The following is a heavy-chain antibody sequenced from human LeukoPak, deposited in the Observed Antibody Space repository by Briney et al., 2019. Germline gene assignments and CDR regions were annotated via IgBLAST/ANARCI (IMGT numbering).Heavy chain of an antibody. CDR1: GDSIRSTSYY. D-gene: IGHD5-18*01. CDR3: AREKVKTAMVTSPRKYYYYMDV. V-gene: IGHV4-39*07. J-gene: IGHJ6*03. Sequence: SGALSLPFTVSGDSIRSTSYYWGWIRPPPGKGLEWIGRIYYSGNTYYNPSLMSRVTISVDTSKNQFSLHLSSVTAADTAVYYCAREKVKTAMVTSPRKYYYYMDVWGKGTTVTVSS. CDR2: IYYSGNT.